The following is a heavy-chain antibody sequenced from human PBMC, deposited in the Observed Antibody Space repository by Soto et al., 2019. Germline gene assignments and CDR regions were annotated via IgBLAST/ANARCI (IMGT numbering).Heavy chain of an antibody. CDR2: IYYSGST. CDR3: ARDLTPFTSGSYGY. D-gene: IGHD1-26*01. V-gene: IGHV4-61*01. Sequence: QSQTLSLTCPVSGGSVSSGSYYWSWIRQPPGKGLEWIGYIYYSGSTNYNPSLKSRVTISVDTSKNQFSLKLSSVTAADTAVYYCARDLTPFTSGSYGYWGQGTLVTVSS. CDR1: GGSVSSGSYY. J-gene: IGHJ4*02.